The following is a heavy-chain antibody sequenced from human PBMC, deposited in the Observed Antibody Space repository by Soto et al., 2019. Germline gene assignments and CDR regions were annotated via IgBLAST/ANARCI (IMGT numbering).Heavy chain of an antibody. Sequence: QVQLVQSGAEVKKPGSSVKVSCKASGGTFSSYTISWVRQAPGQGLEWMGRIIPILGIANYAQKFQGRVTITADKSTSTAYMELSSLRSEDTAVYYCAIATADYDILTGPDYWGQGTLVTVSS. J-gene: IGHJ4*02. V-gene: IGHV1-69*02. D-gene: IGHD3-9*01. CDR1: GGTFSSYT. CDR3: AIATADYDILTGPDY. CDR2: IIPILGIA.